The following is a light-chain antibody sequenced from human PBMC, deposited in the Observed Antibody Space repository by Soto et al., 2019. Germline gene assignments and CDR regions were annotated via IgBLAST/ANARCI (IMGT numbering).Light chain of an antibody. V-gene: IGLV2-14*01. J-gene: IGLJ2*01. Sequence: QSVLTQPASVSGSPGQSITISCTGTSSDVGAYNYVSWYQQRPGKAPKLMIYDVSVRPSGVSNRFSGSKSGNTASLTISGLQAEDEADYYCSSYTTSTTIVLFGGGTQLTVL. CDR1: SSDVGAYNY. CDR2: DVS. CDR3: SSYTTSTTIVL.